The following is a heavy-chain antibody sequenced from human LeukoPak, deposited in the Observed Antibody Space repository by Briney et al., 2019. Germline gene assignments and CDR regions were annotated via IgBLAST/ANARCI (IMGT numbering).Heavy chain of an antibody. CDR3: ARDPYSGSYGPYYYYYMDV. J-gene: IGHJ6*03. V-gene: IGHV3-21*06. D-gene: IGHD1-26*01. CDR2: ISSGTSFI. Sequence: GGSLRLSCAASGFPFSSYSMNWVRQAPGKGLEWVSSISSGTSFIYYADSVKGRFTISRDNAKNSLYLQMDSLRVEDTAVYYCARDPYSGSYGPYYYYYMDVWGKGTTVTISS. CDR1: GFPFSSYS.